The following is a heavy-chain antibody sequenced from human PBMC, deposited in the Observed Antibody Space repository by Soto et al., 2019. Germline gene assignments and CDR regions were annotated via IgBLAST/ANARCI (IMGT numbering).Heavy chain of an antibody. CDR2: IDPSDSYT. V-gene: IGHV5-10-1*01. CDR1: GYSFTSYW. D-gene: IGHD6-19*01. Sequence: GESLKISCKGSGYSFTSYWISWVRQMPGKGLEWMGRIDPSDSYTNYSPSFQGHVTISADKSISTAYLQWSSLKASDTAMYYCASFGIAVAGTSSDGGYWGQGTLVTVSS. J-gene: IGHJ4*02. CDR3: ASFGIAVAGTSSDGGY.